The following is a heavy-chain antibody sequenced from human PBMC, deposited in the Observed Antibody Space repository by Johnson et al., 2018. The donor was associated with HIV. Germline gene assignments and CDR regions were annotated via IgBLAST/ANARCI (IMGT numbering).Heavy chain of an antibody. CDR1: GFTFSTYA. J-gene: IGHJ3*02. CDR3: ARAPSGGADDAFDI. D-gene: IGHD3-16*01. V-gene: IGHV3-30-3*01. CDR2: ISYDGSNT. Sequence: QMQLVESGGGVVQPGRSLRLSCAASGFTFSTYAMHWVRQAPGKGLEWVTLISYDGSNTYYADSVKGRFTISRENSKNTLYLQMNNLRPEDTALYYCARAPSGGADDAFDIWGQGTMVTVSS.